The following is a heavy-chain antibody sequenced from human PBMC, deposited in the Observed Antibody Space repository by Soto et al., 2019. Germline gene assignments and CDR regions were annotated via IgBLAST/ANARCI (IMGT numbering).Heavy chain of an antibody. J-gene: IGHJ4*02. Sequence: QMQLVQSGAEVKKPGASVKVSCKASGYTFSSYYMHWVRQAPGQGYEWMGIINPSGGGTTYAQKFQGRVTMTRDTSTSTVYMELSSLRSEDTAVYYCARYDYNGYYFDYWGQGTLVTVSS. V-gene: IGHV1-46*01. CDR3: ARYDYNGYYFDY. CDR1: GYTFSSYY. CDR2: INPSGGGT. D-gene: IGHD4-4*01.